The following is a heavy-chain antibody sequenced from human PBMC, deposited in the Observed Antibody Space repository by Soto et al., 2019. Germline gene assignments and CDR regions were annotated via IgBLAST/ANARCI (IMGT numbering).Heavy chain of an antibody. V-gene: IGHV2-5*02. Sequence: QITLKESGPTLVKPTQTLTLTCTFSGFSLSTTGVGVGWIRQPPGKALEWLALIYWDDDKRYSPSLKSRLTINKVTSLNRVILTLTNMDPVDTATYYSAHRRLGHGTGLNFFASWGQGSLVTVSS. J-gene: IGHJ4*02. CDR1: GFSLSTTGVG. CDR2: IYWDDDK. D-gene: IGHD2-8*02. CDR3: AHRRLGHGTGLNFFAS.